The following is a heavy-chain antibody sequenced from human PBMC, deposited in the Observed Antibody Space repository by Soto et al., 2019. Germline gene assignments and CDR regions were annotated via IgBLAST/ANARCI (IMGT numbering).Heavy chain of an antibody. D-gene: IGHD3-3*01. J-gene: IGHJ5*02. CDR3: ARGRYYDFWSGYLLGWFDP. V-gene: IGHV4-30-4*01. CDR2: IYYSGST. Sequence: SETLSLTCTVSCGSISSGDYYWSWIRQPPGKGLEWIGYIYYSGSTYYNPSLKSRVTISVDTSKNQFSLKLSSVTAADTAVYYCARGRYYDFWSGYLLGWFDPWGQGTLVTVSS. CDR1: CGSISSGDYY.